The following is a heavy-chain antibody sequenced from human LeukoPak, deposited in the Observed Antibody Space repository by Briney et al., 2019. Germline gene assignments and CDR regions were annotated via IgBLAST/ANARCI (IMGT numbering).Heavy chain of an antibody. J-gene: IGHJ4*02. CDR2: IYYSGST. D-gene: IGHD6-19*01. Sequence: PSETLSLTCTVSGGSISSYYWSWIRQPPGKGMEWIGYIYYSGSTNYNPSLKSRVTISVDTSKNQFSLKLSSVTAADTAVYYCARGVGSGLYFDYWGQGTLVTVSS. V-gene: IGHV4-59*01. CDR1: GGSISSYY. CDR3: ARGVGSGLYFDY.